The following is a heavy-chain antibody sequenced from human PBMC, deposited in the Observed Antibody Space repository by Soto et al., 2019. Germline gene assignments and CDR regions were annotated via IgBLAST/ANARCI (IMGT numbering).Heavy chain of an antibody. CDR3: ARRGYSGNEHIDY. V-gene: IGHV5-10-1*01. D-gene: IGHD1-26*01. CDR1: GDRFGGYC. Sequence: ELQNTCKKASGDRFGGYCSSWLRQKAGKGLEWIGKIDPSGSHTHHSTSFQGPVTISADKSIGTAYLEWSSLKASDTAMYYCARRGYSGNEHIDYWGQGTLVTGSS. CDR2: IDPSGSHT. J-gene: IGHJ4*03.